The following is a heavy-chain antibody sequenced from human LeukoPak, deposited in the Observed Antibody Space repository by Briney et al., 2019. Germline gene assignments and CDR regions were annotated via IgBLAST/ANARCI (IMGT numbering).Heavy chain of an antibody. J-gene: IGHJ4*02. Sequence: GGSLRLSCAASGFTFSSYSMNWVRQAPGKGLEWVSYISQSSDRIYHADSVKGRFTISRDNAKNSLYLQMDSLRVEDTAVYYCARGLLNDEGSSYFFDQWGQGTLVTVAS. CDR2: ISQSSDRI. CDR1: GFTFSSYS. CDR3: ARGLLNDEGSSYFFDQ. D-gene: IGHD2-2*01. V-gene: IGHV3-48*04.